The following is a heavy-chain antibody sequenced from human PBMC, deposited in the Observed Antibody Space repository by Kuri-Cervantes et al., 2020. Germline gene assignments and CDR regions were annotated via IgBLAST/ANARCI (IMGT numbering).Heavy chain of an antibody. D-gene: IGHD6-13*01. CDR3: ARGQQLGYYYGMDV. V-gene: IGHV3-21*01. Sequence: GESLKISCAASGFAFSKYTMNWVRQAPGKGLEWVSSISSSSSYIYYADSVKGRFTISRDNAKNSLYLQMNSLRADDTAVYYCARGQQLGYYYGMDVWGQGDHGHRLL. CDR1: GFAFSKYT. J-gene: IGHJ6*02. CDR2: ISSSSSYI.